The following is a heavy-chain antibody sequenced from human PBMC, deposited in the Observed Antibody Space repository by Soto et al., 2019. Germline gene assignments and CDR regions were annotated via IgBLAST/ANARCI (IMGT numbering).Heavy chain of an antibody. D-gene: IGHD1-7*01. CDR2: IYPGDSDT. J-gene: IGHJ5*02. V-gene: IGHV5-51*01. CDR3: ARFLQHTWNYEGNWFDP. Sequence: GESLKISCKGSGYSFTSYWIGWVRQMPGKGLEWMGIIYPGDSDTRYSPSFQGQVTISADKSISTAYLQWSSLKASDTAMYYCARFLQHTWNYEGNWFDPWGQGTLVTVSS. CDR1: GYSFTSYW.